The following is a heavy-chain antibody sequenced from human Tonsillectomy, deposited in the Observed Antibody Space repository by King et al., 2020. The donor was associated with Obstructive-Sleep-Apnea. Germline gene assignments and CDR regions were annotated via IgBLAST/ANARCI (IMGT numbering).Heavy chain of an antibody. CDR3: AGDFGYSGYDYEGGIGY. V-gene: IGHV4-31*03. CDR2: ISYSGST. D-gene: IGHD5-12*01. J-gene: IGHJ4*02. CDR1: GGSISSGGYF. Sequence: HVQLQESGPGLVKPSQTLSLTCTVSGGSISSGGYFWSWIRQHPGKGLEWIGYISYSGSTYYNPSLKCRVTISVDTSENQFSLKLSSVTAADTAVYYCAGDFGYSGYDYEGGIGYWGQGTLVTVSS.